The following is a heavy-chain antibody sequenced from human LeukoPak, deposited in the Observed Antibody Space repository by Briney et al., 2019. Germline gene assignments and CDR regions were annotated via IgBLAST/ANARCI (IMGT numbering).Heavy chain of an antibody. Sequence: GGSLRLSCAASGFTFSAYGINWVRQAPGKGLEWVSYISSTSSTIHYADAVKGRFTISRDNAKNSLYLQMNSLRDEDTAVYYCARRSYGMDVWGQGTTATVSS. CDR2: ISSTSSTI. J-gene: IGHJ6*02. CDR3: ARRSYGMDV. CDR1: GFTFSAYG. V-gene: IGHV3-48*02.